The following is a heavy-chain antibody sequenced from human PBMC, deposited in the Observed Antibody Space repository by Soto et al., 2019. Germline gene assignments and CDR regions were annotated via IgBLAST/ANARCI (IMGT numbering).Heavy chain of an antibody. D-gene: IGHD5-18*01. Sequence: EVQLVQSGAEVKKPGESLRISCKGSGYSFTSYWISWVRQMPGKGLEWMGRIDPSDSYTNYSPSFQGHVTISADKSISTAYLQWSSLKASDTAMYYCARHPGYSYGHGCFDYWGQGTLVTVSS. J-gene: IGHJ4*02. CDR1: GYSFTSYW. V-gene: IGHV5-10-1*03. CDR2: IDPSDSYT. CDR3: ARHPGYSYGHGCFDY.